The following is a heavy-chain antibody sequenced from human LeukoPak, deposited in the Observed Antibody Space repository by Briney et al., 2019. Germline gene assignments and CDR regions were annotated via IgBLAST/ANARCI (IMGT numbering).Heavy chain of an antibody. Sequence: GGSLRLSCAASGFTFSNYGMNRVRQAPGKGLEWVSSISSSGTYIYYVDSMKGRFTISRDNAKNSLYLQMDSLRAEDTAVYYCARPRGWERRWYFDLWGRGTLVTVSS. CDR2: ISSSGTYI. J-gene: IGHJ2*01. D-gene: IGHD1-26*01. V-gene: IGHV3-21*01. CDR1: GFTFSNYG. CDR3: ARPRGWERRWYFDL.